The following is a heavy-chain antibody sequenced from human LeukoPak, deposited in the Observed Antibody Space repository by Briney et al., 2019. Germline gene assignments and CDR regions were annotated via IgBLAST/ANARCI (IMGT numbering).Heavy chain of an antibody. CDR3: ARSLISVFPLASYSGMDV. CDR2: INPNSGGT. D-gene: IGHD2-8*01. Sequence: ASVKVSCKASGYTFTGYYMHWVRQAPGQGLEWMGWINPNSGGTNYAQKFQGRVTMTRDTSISTAYMELSRLRSDDTAVYYCARSLISVFPLASYSGMDVGGQGTTVTVSS. V-gene: IGHV1-2*02. J-gene: IGHJ6*02. CDR1: GYTFTGYY.